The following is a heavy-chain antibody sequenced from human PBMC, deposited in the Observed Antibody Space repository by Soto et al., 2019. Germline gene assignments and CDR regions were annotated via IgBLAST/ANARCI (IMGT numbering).Heavy chain of an antibody. J-gene: IGHJ4*02. CDR1: GYTFTSYD. V-gene: IGHV1-8*01. D-gene: IGHD3-3*01. Sequence: ASVKVSCKASGYTFTSYDINWVRQATGQGLEWMGWMNPNSGNTGYAQKFQGRVTMTRNTSISTAYMELSSLRSEDTAVYYCARGNYRTIFGVFITGYYFDYWGQGTLVTVS. CDR2: MNPNSGNT. CDR3: ARGNYRTIFGVFITGYYFDY.